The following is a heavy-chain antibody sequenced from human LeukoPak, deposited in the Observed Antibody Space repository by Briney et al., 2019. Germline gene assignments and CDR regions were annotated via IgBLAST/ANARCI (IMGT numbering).Heavy chain of an antibody. J-gene: IGHJ6*03. V-gene: IGHV1-2*02. CDR2: INPNSGGT. CDR3: ARNGDYSRYYYYYYMDV. D-gene: IGHD4-17*01. Sequence: ASVKVSCKASGYTFTGYYMHWVRQAPGQGLEWMGWINPNSGGTNYAQKFQGRVTMTRDTSISTAYMELSRLRSDDTAVYYCARNGDYSRYYYYYYMDVWGKGTTVTVSS. CDR1: GYTFTGYY.